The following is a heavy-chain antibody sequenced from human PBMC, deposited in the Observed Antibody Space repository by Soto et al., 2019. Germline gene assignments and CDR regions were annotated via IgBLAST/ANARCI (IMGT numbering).Heavy chain of an antibody. D-gene: IGHD6-13*01. J-gene: IGHJ4*02. CDR3: AKDRGPWAAAAGTGYFDY. V-gene: IGHV3-30*18. CDR2: ISYDGSNK. Sequence: QVQLVESGGGVVQPGRSLRLSCAASGFTFSSYGMHWVRQAPGKGLEWVAVISYDGSNKYYADSVKGRFTISRDNSKNPLYLQMNSLRAEDTAVYYCAKDRGPWAAAAGTGYFDYWGQGTLVTVSS. CDR1: GFTFSSYG.